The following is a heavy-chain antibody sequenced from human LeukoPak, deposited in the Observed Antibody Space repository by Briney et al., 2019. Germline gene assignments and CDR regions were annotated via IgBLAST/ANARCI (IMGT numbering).Heavy chain of an antibody. Sequence: PGGSLRLSCAASGFTFSSYAMHWVRQAPGKGLEYVSAISSNGGSTYYANSVKGRFTISRDNSKNTLYLQMGSLRAEDMAVYYCARDRDYYGSGKDDAFDIWGQGTMVTVSS. CDR1: GFTFSSYA. V-gene: IGHV3-64*01. D-gene: IGHD3-10*01. J-gene: IGHJ3*02. CDR2: ISSNGGST. CDR3: ARDRDYYGSGKDDAFDI.